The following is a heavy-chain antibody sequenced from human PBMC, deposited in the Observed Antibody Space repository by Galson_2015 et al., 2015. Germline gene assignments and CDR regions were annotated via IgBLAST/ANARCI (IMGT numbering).Heavy chain of an antibody. V-gene: IGHV3-48*01. Sequence: SLRLSCAASGFTFSRYSMNWVRQAPGKGLEWVSYISSSSSTIYYADSVKGRFTISRDNPKNSLYLQMNSLPNPPPAAHPPPKTPYSSGSYRLRSWGKGTLVTVSS. CDR1: GFTFSRYS. CDR2: ISSSSSTI. CDR3: PKTPYSSGSYRLRS. J-gene: IGHJ5*02. D-gene: IGHD6-19*01.